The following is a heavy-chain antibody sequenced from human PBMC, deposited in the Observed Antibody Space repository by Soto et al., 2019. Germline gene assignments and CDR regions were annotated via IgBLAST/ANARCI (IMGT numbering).Heavy chain of an antibody. J-gene: IGHJ4*02. CDR2: INPNSGGT. CDR3: ARVIDYHDSSGYYGGFDY. CDR1: GYTFTGYY. D-gene: IGHD3-22*01. V-gene: IGHV1-2*02. Sequence: ASVKVSCKASGYTFTGYYMHWVRQAPGQGLEWMGWINPNSGGTNYAQKFQGRVTMTRDTSISTAYMELSRLRSDDTAAYYCARVIDYHDSSGYYGGFDYWGQGTLVTVSS.